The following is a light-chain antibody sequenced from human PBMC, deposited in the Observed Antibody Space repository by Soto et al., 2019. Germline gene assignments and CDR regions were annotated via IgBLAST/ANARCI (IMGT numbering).Light chain of an antibody. Sequence: DIPMTQSPSSLSASVGDRVTITCRASQSISSYLNWYQQKPGKAPKLLIYDVSSLQSGVPSRFSGSGSGTDFTLTISSLQPDDFATYYCQHYKMYSPWTFGQGTKVEIK. J-gene: IGKJ1*01. CDR1: QSISSY. CDR3: QHYKMYSPWT. CDR2: DVS. V-gene: IGKV1-5*01.